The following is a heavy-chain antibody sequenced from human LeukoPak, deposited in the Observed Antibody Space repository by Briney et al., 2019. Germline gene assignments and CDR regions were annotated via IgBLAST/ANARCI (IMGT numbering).Heavy chain of an antibody. CDR3: AEVPYGGIRYDHFDY. Sequence: GGSLRLSCAASGFTFSSYGMHWVRQAPGKGLEWVAVVSYDGTNKYYADSVKGRFTISRDNSKNTLYLQMNSLRAEDTAVYYCAEVPYGGIRYDHFDYWGQGTLVTVSS. CDR2: VSYDGTNK. D-gene: IGHD3-16*01. J-gene: IGHJ4*02. CDR1: GFTFSSYG. V-gene: IGHV3-30*18.